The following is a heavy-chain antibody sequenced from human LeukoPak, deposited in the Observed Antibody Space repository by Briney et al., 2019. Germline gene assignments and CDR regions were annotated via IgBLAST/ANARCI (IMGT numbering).Heavy chain of an antibody. CDR2: IVGSGVTT. CDR1: GFTFSNYG. D-gene: IGHD3-3*02. Sequence: PGGTLRLSCVASGFTFSNYGMNWVRQAPGKGLEWVSGIVGSGVTTYYADSVKGRFTISRDNSKNTLYLHMNGLRVEDTAIYYCARVRGIRGLPGMLIGRFSDYYYMDVWGKGTTVTISS. J-gene: IGHJ6*03. V-gene: IGHV3-23*01. CDR3: ARVRGIRGLPGMLIGRFSDYYYMDV.